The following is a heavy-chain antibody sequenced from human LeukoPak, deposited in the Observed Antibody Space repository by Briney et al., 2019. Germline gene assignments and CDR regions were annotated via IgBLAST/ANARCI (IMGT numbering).Heavy chain of an antibody. CDR2: ISGSGGGT. CDR3: ARGRIGPDY. J-gene: IGHJ4*02. D-gene: IGHD3/OR15-3a*01. Sequence: GGSLRLSCAASGFTLNDYAMRWVLQAPGKGLEWVSGISGSGGGTYYAVSVKGRFTISRDNSQNTLYLQMNSLGADDTAIYYCARGRIGPDYWGQGTLVTVSS. CDR1: GFTLNDYA. V-gene: IGHV3-23*01.